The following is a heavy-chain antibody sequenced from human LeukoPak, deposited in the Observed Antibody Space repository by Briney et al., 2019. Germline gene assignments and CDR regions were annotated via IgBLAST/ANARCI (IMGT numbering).Heavy chain of an antibody. Sequence: SSQTLSLTHPLYGGSFSGYYSSWIRQPPGKWLEWLGESNHSGSTNYNPSLKSRDTISVDTSKNQFSLKLSSVTLADRAVFSCGRDRASSLWGQGTLVTVSS. CDR3: GRDRASSL. V-gene: IGHV4-34*01. D-gene: IGHD2/OR15-2a*01. CDR1: GGSFSGYY. CDR2: SNHSGST. J-gene: IGHJ4*02.